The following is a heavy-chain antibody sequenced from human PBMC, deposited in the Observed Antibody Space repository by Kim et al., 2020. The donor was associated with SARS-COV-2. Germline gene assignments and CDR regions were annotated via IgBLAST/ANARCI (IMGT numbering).Heavy chain of an antibody. V-gene: IGHV3-30-3*01. Sequence: GGSLRLSCAASGFTFSSYAMHWVRQAPGKGLEWVAVISYDGSNKYYADSVKGRFTISRDNSKNTLYLQMNSLRAEDTAVYYCARGPRGAEYFQHWGQGTLVTVSS. J-gene: IGHJ1*01. CDR2: ISYDGSNK. CDR3: ARGPRGAEYFQH. CDR1: GFTFSSYA.